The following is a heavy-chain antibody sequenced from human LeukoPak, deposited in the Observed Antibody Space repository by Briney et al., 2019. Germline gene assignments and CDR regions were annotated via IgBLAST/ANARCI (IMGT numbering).Heavy chain of an antibody. CDR3: PRDGYCTNGVCYTADY. Sequence: HPGGSLRLSCAASGFTVSSNYISWVRQAPGKGLEWVSFIYSGGSTYYADSVKGRFTISRDNSKNTLYLQMNGLRAEDTAVYYCPRDGYCTNGVCYTADYWGQGTHLTLSS. D-gene: IGHD2-8*01. J-gene: IGHJ4*02. V-gene: IGHV3-66*02. CDR1: GFTVSSNY. CDR2: IYSGGST.